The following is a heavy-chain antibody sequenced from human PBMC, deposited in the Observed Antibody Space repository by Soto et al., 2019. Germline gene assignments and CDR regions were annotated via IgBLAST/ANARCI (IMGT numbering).Heavy chain of an antibody. V-gene: IGHV3-23*01. CDR2: ISGSGGST. Sequence: RRLSCAASGFTFSSYAMSWVRQAPGKGLEWVSAISGSGGSTYYADSVKGRFTISRDNSKNTLYLQMNSLRAEDTAVYYCAKEKYDSSGYDNYWGQGTLVTVSS. J-gene: IGHJ4*02. CDR3: AKEKYDSSGYDNY. D-gene: IGHD3-22*01. CDR1: GFTFSSYA.